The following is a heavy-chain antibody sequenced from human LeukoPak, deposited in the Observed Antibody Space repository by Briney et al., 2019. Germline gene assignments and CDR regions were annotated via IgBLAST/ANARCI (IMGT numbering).Heavy chain of an antibody. V-gene: IGHV1-2*02. J-gene: IGHJ4*02. D-gene: IGHD3-22*01. CDR2: IYPNSGGT. Sequence: ASVKVSCKASGYTFTGYYMHWGRQAPGQGLWWRGWIYPNSGGTNYAQKLRGRVTMTRDTSISTASMELRRMRSEDTAVYYCARVRNYYDSSGSIDYWGQGILVTVSS. CDR3: ARVRNYYDSSGSIDY. CDR1: GYTFTGYY.